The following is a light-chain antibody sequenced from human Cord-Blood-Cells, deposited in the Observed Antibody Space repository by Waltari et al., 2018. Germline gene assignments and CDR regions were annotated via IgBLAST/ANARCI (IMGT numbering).Light chain of an antibody. CDR1: QSISSY. J-gene: IGKJ2*03. CDR3: QQSYSTPRS. Sequence: DIKMTQYPSSLSESVGDRVTITCRASQSISSYLNWYQQKPGKSPKLLIYAASSLQSGGPSRFSGSGSGTDFTLTISSLQPEDFSTYYCQQSYSTPRSFGQGTKLEIK. V-gene: IGKV1-39*01. CDR2: AAS.